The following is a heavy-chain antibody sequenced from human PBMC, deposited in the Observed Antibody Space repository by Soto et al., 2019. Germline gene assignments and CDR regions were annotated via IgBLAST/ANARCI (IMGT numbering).Heavy chain of an antibody. Sequence: DVQLVESGGGLIQPGESLRLSCVAFGLTVSGTKYVAWVRQAPGKGLEWVAALYDVFGSFYADSVKGRFTTSSDRSRSTVYLQMNDLRPDDTAVYYCARWREREHAFDVWGQGTAVIVSP. CDR3: ARWREREHAFDV. J-gene: IGHJ3*01. CDR2: LYDVFGS. V-gene: IGHV3-53*01. D-gene: IGHD1-1*01. CDR1: GLTVSGTKY.